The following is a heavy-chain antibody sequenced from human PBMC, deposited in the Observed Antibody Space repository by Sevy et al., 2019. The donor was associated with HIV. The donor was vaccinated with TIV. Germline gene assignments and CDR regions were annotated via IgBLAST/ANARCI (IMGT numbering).Heavy chain of an antibody. CDR1: GGSISSYY. CDR2: IYYSGST. Sequence: SETLSLTCTVSGGSISSYYWSWIRQPPGKGLEWIGYIYYSGSTNYTPSLKSRVTISVDTSKNQFSLKLSSVTAADTAVYYCARDRLDRRCNSNYPIYYYYGMDVWGQGTTVTVSS. J-gene: IGHJ6*02. D-gene: IGHD1-7*01. V-gene: IGHV4-59*01. CDR3: ARDRLDRRCNSNYPIYYYYGMDV.